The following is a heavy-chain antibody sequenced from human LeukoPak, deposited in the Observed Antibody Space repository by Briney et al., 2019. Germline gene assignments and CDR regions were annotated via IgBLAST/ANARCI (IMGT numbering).Heavy chain of an antibody. CDR3: ARFIVVVVAATFAWFDP. CDR1: GYSISSGYY. J-gene: IGHJ5*02. D-gene: IGHD2-15*01. V-gene: IGHV4-38-2*01. Sequence: SETLSLTCAVSGYSISSGYYWGWIRQPPGKGLEWIGSIYHSGSTYYNPSLKSRVIISVDTSKNQFSLKLSSVTAADTAVYYCARFIVVVVAATFAWFDPWGQGTLVTVSS. CDR2: IYHSGST.